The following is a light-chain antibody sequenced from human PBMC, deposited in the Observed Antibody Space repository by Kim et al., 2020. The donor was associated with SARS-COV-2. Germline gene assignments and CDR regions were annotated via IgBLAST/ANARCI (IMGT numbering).Light chain of an antibody. CDR3: QQYGTSPRT. J-gene: IGKJ4*01. CDR1: QSVSSTY. V-gene: IGKV3-20*01. Sequence: SAGGGSTISCRASQSVSSTYLAWCQQKSGQAPRLLIYGTSNRATGIPDRFSGSGSGTDFTLTISRLQPEDFAVYYCQQYGTSPRTFGGGTKVDIK. CDR2: GTS.